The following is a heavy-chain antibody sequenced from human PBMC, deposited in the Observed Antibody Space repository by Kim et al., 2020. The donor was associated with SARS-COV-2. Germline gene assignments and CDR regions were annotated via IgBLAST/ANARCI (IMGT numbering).Heavy chain of an antibody. CDR2: IRGSGGST. D-gene: IGHD3-10*01. Sequence: GGSLRLSCRTSGFTFSNYAMSWVRQPPGKGLEWVSSIRGSGGSTEYEQSVKGRFTISRDNSKNTLFLQMHSLRAEDTAIFYCAKYASGLFSDYFDSWGQG. J-gene: IGHJ4*02. CDR1: GFTFSNYA. CDR3: AKYASGLFSDYFDS. V-gene: IGHV3-23*01.